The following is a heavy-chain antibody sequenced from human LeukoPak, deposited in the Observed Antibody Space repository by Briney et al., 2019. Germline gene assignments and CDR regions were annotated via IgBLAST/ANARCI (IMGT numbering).Heavy chain of an antibody. CDR3: ARDRIVESPKDV. Sequence: GRSLRLSCAASGFTFSSYGMHWVRQAPGKGLEWVAVIWYDGSNKYYADSVKGRFTISRDNSKNTLYLQMNSLRAEDTAVYYCARDRIVESPKDVWGKGTTVTVSS. CDR2: IWYDGSNK. J-gene: IGHJ6*04. V-gene: IGHV3-33*01. D-gene: IGHD2-15*01. CDR1: GFTFSSYG.